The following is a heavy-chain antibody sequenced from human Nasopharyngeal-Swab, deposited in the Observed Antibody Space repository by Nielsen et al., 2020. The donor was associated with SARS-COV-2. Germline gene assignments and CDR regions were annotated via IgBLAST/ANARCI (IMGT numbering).Heavy chain of an antibody. Sequence: GSLRLSCAVSGGSFSGYSWSWIRQPPGKGLEWIGEINHSGSTNYNPSLKSRVTISVDTSKNQFSLKLSSVSVADTAVYYCARARRPSSMVRHRLNWFDPWGQGTLVPSPQ. J-gene: IGHJ5*02. D-gene: IGHD3-10*01. CDR3: ARARRPSSMVRHRLNWFDP. CDR2: INHSGST. CDR1: GGSFSGYS. V-gene: IGHV4-34*01.